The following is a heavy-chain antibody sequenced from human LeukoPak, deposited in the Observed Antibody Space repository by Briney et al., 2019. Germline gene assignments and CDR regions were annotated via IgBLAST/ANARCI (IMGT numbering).Heavy chain of an antibody. V-gene: IGHV1-69*04. CDR3: ARSTGSGPTGYYFDY. Sequence: SVKVSCKASGGTFSSYAISWVRQAPGQGLEWMGRIIPILGIAKYAQKFQGRVTITADKSTSTAYMELSSLRSEDTAVYYCARSTGSGPTGYYFDYWGQGTLVTVSS. CDR2: IIPILGIA. J-gene: IGHJ4*02. CDR1: GGTFSSYA. D-gene: IGHD3-10*01.